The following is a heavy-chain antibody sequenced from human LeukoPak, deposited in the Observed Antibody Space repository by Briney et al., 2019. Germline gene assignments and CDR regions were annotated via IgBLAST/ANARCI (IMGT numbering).Heavy chain of an antibody. CDR3: ARLITFGGVPFDP. CDR1: GYSFTSYW. V-gene: IGHV5-51*01. D-gene: IGHD3-16*01. CDR2: IYPGDSDT. J-gene: IGHJ5*02. Sequence: GESLKISCKGSGYSFTSYWIGWVRQMPGKGLEWMGIIYPGDSDTRYSPSFQGQVIISADKSISTAFLQWNSLKASDTAIYYCARLITFGGVPFDPWGQGTLVTVSS.